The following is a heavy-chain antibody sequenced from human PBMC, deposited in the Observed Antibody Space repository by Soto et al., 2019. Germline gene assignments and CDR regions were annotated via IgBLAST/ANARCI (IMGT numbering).Heavy chain of an antibody. D-gene: IGHD1-20*01. CDR3: ARVGFNWNDDYYGMDV. Sequence: PSETLSLTCAVYGGSFRGYYWSWIRQPRGKGLEWIGEINHSGSTNYNPSLKSRVTISVDTSKNQFSLKLSSVTAADTAVYYCARVGFNWNDDYYGMDVWGQGTTVTVFS. CDR1: GGSFRGYY. CDR2: INHSGST. V-gene: IGHV4-34*01. J-gene: IGHJ6*02.